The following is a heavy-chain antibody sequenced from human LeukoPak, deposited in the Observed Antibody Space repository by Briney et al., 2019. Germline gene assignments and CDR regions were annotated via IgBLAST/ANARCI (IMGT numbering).Heavy chain of an antibody. D-gene: IGHD2-15*01. V-gene: IGHV3-23*01. CDR3: AKWALIDASAFDI. Sequence: GGSLRLSCAASGFTFSNYVMNWVRQAPGKGLVWFSSISGSGAATYYADSVKGRFTISRDNSKNTLYLQLNSLRVDDTAVYYCAKWALIDASAFDIWGQGTMVTVSS. CDR2: ISGSGAAT. J-gene: IGHJ3*02. CDR1: GFTFSNYV.